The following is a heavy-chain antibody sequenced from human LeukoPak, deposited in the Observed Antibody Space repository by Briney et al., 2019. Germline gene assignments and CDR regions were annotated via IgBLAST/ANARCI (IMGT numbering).Heavy chain of an antibody. V-gene: IGHV4-59*01. CDR2: IYYSGST. Sequence: SETLSLTCTVSGGSISSYYWSWIRQPPGKGLEWIGYIYYSGSTNYNPSLKSRVTISVDTSKNQFSLKLSSVTAADTAVCYCAGDSGGWTFFDYWGKGTLVTVSS. CDR3: AGDSGGWTFFDY. CDR1: GGSISSYY. J-gene: IGHJ4*02. D-gene: IGHD6-19*01.